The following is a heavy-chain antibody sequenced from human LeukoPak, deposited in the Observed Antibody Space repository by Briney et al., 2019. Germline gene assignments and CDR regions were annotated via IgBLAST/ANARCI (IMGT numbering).Heavy chain of an antibody. CDR1: GYTFTSCY. CDR2: INPSGGST. CDR3: ARGPLSWAGYSYGTYYGMDV. Sequence: GASVKVSCKASGYTFTSCYMHWVRQAPGQGLEWMGIINPSGGSTSYAQKFQGRVTMTRDTSTSTVYMELSSLRSEDTAVYYCARGPLSWAGYSYGTYYGMDVWGQGTTVTVSS. V-gene: IGHV1-46*01. D-gene: IGHD5-18*01. J-gene: IGHJ6*02.